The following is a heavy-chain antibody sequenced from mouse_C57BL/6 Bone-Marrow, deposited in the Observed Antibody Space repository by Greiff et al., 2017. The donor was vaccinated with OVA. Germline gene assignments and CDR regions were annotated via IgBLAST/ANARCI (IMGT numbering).Heavy chain of an antibody. CDR3: IAYSNYV. CDR2: IDPENGDT. J-gene: IGHJ2*01. Sequence: VQLQQSGAELVRPGASVKLSCTASGFNIKDDYMHWVKQRPEQGLEWMGWIDPENGDTEYASKFQGKATITADTSSNTAYLQFSSLTSEDTAVYYCIAYSNYVWGQGTTLTVSS. V-gene: IGHV14-4*01. D-gene: IGHD2-5*01. CDR1: GFNIKDDY.